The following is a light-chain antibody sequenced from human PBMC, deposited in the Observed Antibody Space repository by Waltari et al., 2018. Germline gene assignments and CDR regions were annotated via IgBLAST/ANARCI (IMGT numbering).Light chain of an antibody. J-gene: IGKJ2*01. Sequence: EIQITQSPSTLSASVGDRVTMTCRASQSISPWLAWYQQKPGKAPELLIYKESLLKSGVPSRFSGSGSGTEFTLTISSLQPADFATYYCQQYETYPYTFGQGTKVQMK. CDR1: QSISPW. V-gene: IGKV1-5*03. CDR2: KES. CDR3: QQYETYPYT.